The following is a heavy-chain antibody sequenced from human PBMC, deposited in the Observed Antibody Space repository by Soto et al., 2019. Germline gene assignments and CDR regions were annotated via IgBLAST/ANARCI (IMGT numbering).Heavy chain of an antibody. Sequence: EVQLLESGGGLVQPGGSLRLSCAASGFIFSGYGMTWVRQAPGKGLEWVSIINAGGSTTHYADSVKGRFTISRDDSKNTLYLLMNSLRGDDTAVYYCAKAAIWGGGRYYYYYMDVWGKGTTVTVSS. CDR1: GFIFSGYG. CDR2: INAGGSTT. V-gene: IGHV3-23*03. CDR3: AKAAIWGGGRYYYYYMDV. J-gene: IGHJ6*03. D-gene: IGHD2-15*01.